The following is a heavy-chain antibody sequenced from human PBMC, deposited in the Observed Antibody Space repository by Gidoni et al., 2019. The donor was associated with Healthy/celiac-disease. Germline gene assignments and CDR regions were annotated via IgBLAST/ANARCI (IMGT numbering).Heavy chain of an antibody. V-gene: IGHV2-5*02. CDR3: AHRLGDPTVAGTLGDWFDP. J-gene: IGHJ5*02. CDR1: GFSPRTTGVG. Sequence: QITSKASSPTLVKPTQTLTLTCTFSGFSPRTTGVGLGWVRPPPGKALEWLALLYWDDDTRYSPPLKSRLTITKGTSKRQVVLTMTSRDPVDTATYYWAHRLGDPTVAGTLGDWFDPWGQGTLVTVSS. CDR2: LYWDDDT. D-gene: IGHD6-19*01.